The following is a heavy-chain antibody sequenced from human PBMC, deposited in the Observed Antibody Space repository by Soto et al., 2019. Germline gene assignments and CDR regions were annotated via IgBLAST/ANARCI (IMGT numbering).Heavy chain of an antibody. D-gene: IGHD3-10*01. V-gene: IGHV4-31*03. CDR1: GGSINSGGYY. CDR2: IYYSGST. Sequence: QVQLKESGPGLVKPSQTLSLTCTVSGGSINSGGYYWSWIRQHPGKGLEWIGYIYYSGSTFYNPSLRSRVTVSVDTSKNQFSLRLTSVTAADTAVYYCARDRAIRDSGSTWLDPWGEGTLVTVSS. CDR3: ARDRAIRDSGSTWLDP. J-gene: IGHJ5*02.